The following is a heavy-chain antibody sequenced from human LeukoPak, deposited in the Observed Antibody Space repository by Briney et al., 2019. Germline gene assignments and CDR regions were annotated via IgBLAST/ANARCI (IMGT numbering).Heavy chain of an antibody. D-gene: IGHD3-22*01. CDR3: ARFYDSSDYYGNTFDI. V-gene: IGHV1-2*02. Sequence: ASVKVSCKASGYTFTGYYMHWVRQAPGQGLEWMGWINPNSGGTNYAQKFQGRVTMTRDTSISTAYMELSRLRSDDTAVYYRARFYDSSDYYGNTFDIWGQGTMVTVSS. J-gene: IGHJ3*02. CDR1: GYTFTGYY. CDR2: INPNSGGT.